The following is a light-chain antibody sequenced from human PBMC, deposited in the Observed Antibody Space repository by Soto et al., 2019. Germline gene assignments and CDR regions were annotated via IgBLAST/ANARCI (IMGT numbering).Light chain of an antibody. V-gene: IGKV1-8*01. Sequence: AIRMTQSPSSFSASTGDRVTITCRASQGISSYLAWHQQKPGKAPKLLIYAASTLQSGVPSRFSGSGSGTDFTLTISCLQSEDFATYYCQQYYSSLTFGGGTKVEIK. CDR2: AAS. CDR1: QGISSY. CDR3: QQYYSSLT. J-gene: IGKJ4*01.